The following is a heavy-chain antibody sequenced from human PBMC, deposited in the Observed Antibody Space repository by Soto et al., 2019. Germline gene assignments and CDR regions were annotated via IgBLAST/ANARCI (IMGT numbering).Heavy chain of an antibody. D-gene: IGHD5-12*01. Sequence: SETLSLTCTVSGGSISSYYWSWIRQPPGKGLEWIGYIYYSGSTNYNPSLKSRVTISVDTSKNQFSLKLSSVTAADTAVYYCAREPMATTSYFDYWGQGTLVTVSS. CDR2: IYYSGST. CDR1: GGSISSYY. V-gene: IGHV4-59*01. J-gene: IGHJ4*02. CDR3: AREPMATTSYFDY.